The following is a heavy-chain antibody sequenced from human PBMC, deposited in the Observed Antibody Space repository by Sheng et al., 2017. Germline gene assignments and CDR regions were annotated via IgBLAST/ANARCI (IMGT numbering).Heavy chain of an antibody. CDR2: IKQSGST. J-gene: IGHJ3*01. V-gene: IGHV4-34*01. CDR3: ANPRVGAHEGAFDV. Sequence: QVQLQQWGAGLLKPSETLSLTCAVYGGSFSGYYWGWIRQPPGKGLEWIGEIKQSGSTKYNPSLKSRVTISIDTSNNHFSLKLTSVTAADTAVYYCANPRVGAHEGAFDVWGQGTMVTVS. D-gene: IGHD1-26*01. CDR1: GGSFSGYY.